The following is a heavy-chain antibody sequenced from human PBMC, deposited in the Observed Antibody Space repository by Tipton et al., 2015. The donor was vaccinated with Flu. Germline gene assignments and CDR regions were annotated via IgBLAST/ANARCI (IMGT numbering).Heavy chain of an antibody. Sequence: QLVQSGGGVVRPGGSLRLSCAASGFTFDDYGMSWVRQAPGKGLEWVSGINWNGGTTGYAYSVKGRFIISRDNAKNSLSLQMNSQRAEDTALYFCARDRTRLASPLDYWGQGNLVTVSS. J-gene: IGHJ4*02. V-gene: IGHV3-20*04. CDR2: INWNGGTT. CDR3: ARDRTRLASPLDY. D-gene: IGHD3-16*01. CDR1: GFTFDDYG.